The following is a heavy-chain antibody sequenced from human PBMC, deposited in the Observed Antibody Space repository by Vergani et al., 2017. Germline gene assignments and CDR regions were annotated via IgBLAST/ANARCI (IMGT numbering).Heavy chain of an antibody. J-gene: IGHJ4*02. CDR2: INSDGRST. Sequence: EVQLVESGGGLVQPGGSLRLSCAASGFTFSRYWMHWVRQAPGKGLVWVSRINSDGRSTSYADSVKGRFPISRDNAKNTLYLQMNSLRDEDTAVYYCARGMEAVAVSFDNWGQGTLVTVSS. CDR3: ARGMEAVAVSFDN. CDR1: GFTFSRYW. V-gene: IGHV3-74*01. D-gene: IGHD6-19*01.